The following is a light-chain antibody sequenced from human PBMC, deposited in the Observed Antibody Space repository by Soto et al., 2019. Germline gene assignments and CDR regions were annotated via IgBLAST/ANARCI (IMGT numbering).Light chain of an antibody. CDR3: CAYVGARSYV. CDR2: EGT. Sequence: QSVLTQPASVSGSPGQSITISCTGTNNLVSWYQQHPGKAPKVVLYEGTKRPSGVSNRFSGSNSGSTASLTISGLQAEDEAHYFCCAYVGARSYVFGPGNKVTVL. V-gene: IGLV2-23*01. J-gene: IGLJ1*01. CDR1: NNL.